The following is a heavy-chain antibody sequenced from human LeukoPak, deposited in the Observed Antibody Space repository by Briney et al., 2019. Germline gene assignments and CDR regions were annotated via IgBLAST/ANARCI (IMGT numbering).Heavy chain of an antibody. J-gene: IGHJ4*02. CDR1: NFSICSSSYY. CDR2: IYYTGST. Sequence: PSETLSLTCNVSNFSICSSSYYWGCIRQPPGKGLEWVGSIYYTGSTYYNPSRKSRVNMSVDTSNNKFSLRLSSVTAADTAVYFCVRDRWRSNWFLDYWGQGTLVAVSS. CDR3: VRDRWRSNWFLDY. V-gene: IGHV4-39*07. D-gene: IGHD6-13*01.